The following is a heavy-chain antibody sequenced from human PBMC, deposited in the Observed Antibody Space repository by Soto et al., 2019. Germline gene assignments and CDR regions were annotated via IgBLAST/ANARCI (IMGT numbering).Heavy chain of an antibody. Sequence: QVQLVESGGGVVQPGRSLRLSCAASGFTFSRYAMHWVRQAPGKGLEWVAVISYDGSNKYYADSVKGRFTISRDNSKNTLYLQMNSLRAEDTAVYYCASDLRVTFFGVALYYYYYGMDVWGQGTTVTVSS. CDR3: ASDLRVTFFGVALYYYYYGMDV. D-gene: IGHD3-3*01. V-gene: IGHV3-30-3*01. CDR1: GFTFSRYA. CDR2: ISYDGSNK. J-gene: IGHJ6*02.